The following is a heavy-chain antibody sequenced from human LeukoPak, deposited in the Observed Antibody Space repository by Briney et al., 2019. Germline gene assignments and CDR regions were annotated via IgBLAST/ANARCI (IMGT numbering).Heavy chain of an antibody. CDR2: IRYDGSNK. V-gene: IGHV3-30*02. CDR3: AKVGGVTPPYYYYMDV. Sequence: PGGSLRLSCAASGFTFSSYGMHRVRQAPGKGLEGVAFIRYDGSNKYYADSVKGRFTISRDSSKNTLYVQMNSLRSEDTAVYYCAKVGGVTPPYYYYMDVWGKGTTVTISS. CDR1: GFTFSSYG. J-gene: IGHJ6*03. D-gene: IGHD2-21*02.